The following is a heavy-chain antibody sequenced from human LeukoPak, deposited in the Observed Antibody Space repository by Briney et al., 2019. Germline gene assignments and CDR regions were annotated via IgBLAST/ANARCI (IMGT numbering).Heavy chain of an antibody. CDR1: GFIFNSYA. J-gene: IGHJ4*02. CDR2: ISSSSTTI. D-gene: IGHD6-19*01. CDR3: TRVLYSSAWYGDHY. Sequence: GGSLRLSCAASGFIFNSYAMNWVRQAPGKGLEWLSYISSSSTTIYYADSVQGRFTISRDNAKNSLYLQMNSLRAEDTAVYYCTRVLYSSAWYGDHYWGQGALVTVSS. V-gene: IGHV3-48*01.